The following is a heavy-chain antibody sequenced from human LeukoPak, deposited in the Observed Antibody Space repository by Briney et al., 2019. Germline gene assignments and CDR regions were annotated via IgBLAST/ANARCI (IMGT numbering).Heavy chain of an antibody. D-gene: IGHD3-10*01. CDR1: GFTFRTYA. J-gene: IGHJ4*02. CDR3: LKEGWLGESNWPPCGD. V-gene: IGHV3-64D*06. CDR2: IGSSGDRT. Sequence: GGSLRLSCSASGFTFRTYAIHWVRQASGKGLEYVSTIGSSGDRTYYADSVKGRFAISRDNSKNTVYLQMSSLRPEDTVVYYFLKEGWLGESNWPPCGDWGQGTRSPSPQ.